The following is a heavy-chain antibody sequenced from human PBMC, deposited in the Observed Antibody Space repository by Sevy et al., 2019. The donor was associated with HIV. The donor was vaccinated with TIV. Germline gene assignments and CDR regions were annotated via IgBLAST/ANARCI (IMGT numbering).Heavy chain of an antibody. CDR3: AGIPDDAFDI. V-gene: IGHV1-69*13. Sequence: ASVKVSCQASGGTFSSYAISWVRQAPGEGLEWMGGIIPIFGTANYAQKFQGRVTITADESTSTAYMELSSLRSEYTTGYYCAGIPDDAFDIWGQGTMVTVSS. CDR1: GGTFSSYA. CDR2: IIPIFGTA. J-gene: IGHJ3*02.